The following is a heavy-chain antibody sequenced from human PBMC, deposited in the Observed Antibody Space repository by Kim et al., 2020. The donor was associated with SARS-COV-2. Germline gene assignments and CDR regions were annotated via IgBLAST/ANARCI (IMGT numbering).Heavy chain of an antibody. V-gene: IGHV1-18*01. J-gene: IGHJ6*04. D-gene: IGHD3-10*01. CDR2: ISAYNGNT. Sequence: ASVKVSCKASGYTFTSYGISWVRQAPGQGLEWMGWISAYNGNTNYAQKLQGRVTMTTDTSTSTAYMELRSLRSDDPAVYYCARYYYGSGSYYTNYYYYGMDVWGKGTTVTVSS. CDR1: GYTFTSYG. CDR3: ARYYYGSGSYYTNYYYYGMDV.